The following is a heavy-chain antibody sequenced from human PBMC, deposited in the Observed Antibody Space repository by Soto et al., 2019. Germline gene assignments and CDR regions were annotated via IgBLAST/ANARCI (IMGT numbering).Heavy chain of an antibody. CDR1: GFTFRNHA. CDR2: IAYDGSNA. V-gene: IGHV3-30-3*01. CDR3: ARGDREDILVVVGVRPGEYGVDI. Sequence: QVQLVESGGGVVQPGGSLRLSCAASGFTFRNHAMHWVRQAPGKGLECLAVIAYDGSNAFYRDSVKGRFTDSRDNSKNTLYLHMDSLRFEDTGVYYCARGDREDILVVVGVRPGEYGVDIWGQGTTVTVSS. D-gene: IGHD2-15*01. J-gene: IGHJ6*02.